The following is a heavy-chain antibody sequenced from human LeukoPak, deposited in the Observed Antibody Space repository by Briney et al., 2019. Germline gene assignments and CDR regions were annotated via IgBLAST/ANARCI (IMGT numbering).Heavy chain of an antibody. CDR2: IYSGGST. J-gene: IGHJ4*02. CDR1: EFSVGSNY. Sequence: PGGSLRLSCAASEFSVGSNYMTWVRQAPGKGLEWVSLIYSGGSTYYADSVKGRFTISRDNSKNTLYLQMNSLRAEDTAVYYCAKGLPADYWGQGTLVTVSS. CDR3: AKGLPADY. D-gene: IGHD2-2*01. V-gene: IGHV3-66*02.